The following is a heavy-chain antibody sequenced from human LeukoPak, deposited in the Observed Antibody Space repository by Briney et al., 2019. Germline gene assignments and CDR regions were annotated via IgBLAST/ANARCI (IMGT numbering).Heavy chain of an antibody. Sequence: GGSLRLSCAASGFTVSSNYMSWVRQAPGKGLEWVGRIKSKTDGGTTDYAAPVKGRFTISRDDSKNTLYLQMNSLKTEDTAVYYCTTESPHFDYWGRGTLVTVSS. CDR1: GFTVSSNY. J-gene: IGHJ4*02. CDR2: IKSKTDGGTT. CDR3: TTESPHFDY. V-gene: IGHV3-15*01.